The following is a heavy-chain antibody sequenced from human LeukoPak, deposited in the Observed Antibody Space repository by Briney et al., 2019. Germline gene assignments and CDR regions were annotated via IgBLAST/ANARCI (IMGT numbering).Heavy chain of an antibody. V-gene: IGHV4-30-2*01. CDR3: ARGDCTDGVCFLFDY. D-gene: IGHD2-8*01. Sequence: SETLSLTCAVSGGSISSADYSWSWIRQPPGKGLEWIGYIYHRGSTYYNPSLKSRVTISVDRSKNQFSLKLSSVTAADTAVYYCARGDCTDGVCFLFDYWGQGTLVTVSS. CDR1: GGSISSADYS. J-gene: IGHJ4*02. CDR2: IYHRGST.